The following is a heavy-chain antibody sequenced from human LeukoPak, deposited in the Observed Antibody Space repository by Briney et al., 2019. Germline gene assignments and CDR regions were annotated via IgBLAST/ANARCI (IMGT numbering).Heavy chain of an antibody. V-gene: IGHV4-61*08. CDR1: GGSISSGDYY. CDR3: ARDGSGWTHPPYYFDY. Sequence: SETLSLTCTVSGGSISSGDYYWSWIRQPPGKGLEWIGYIYYSGSTNYNPSLKSRVTISVDTSKNQFSLKLSSVTAADTAVYYCARDGSGWTHPPYYFDYWGQGTLVTVSS. J-gene: IGHJ4*02. D-gene: IGHD6-19*01. CDR2: IYYSGST.